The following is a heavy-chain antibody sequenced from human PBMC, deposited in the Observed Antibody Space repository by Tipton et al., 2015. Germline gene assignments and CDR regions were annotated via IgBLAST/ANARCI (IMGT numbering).Heavy chain of an antibody. Sequence: TLSLTCTVSGGSVSSSSYYWGWIRQSPGKGLEWIGSIYYSGSTYHNPSLKSRVSIFVDTSKNQFSLTLNSVAADDTAVYYCARDSGVAVAGLEPDYWGQGTLVTVSS. CDR3: ARDSGVAVAGLEPDY. CDR2: IYYSGST. V-gene: IGHV4-39*07. CDR1: GGSVSSSSYY. J-gene: IGHJ4*02. D-gene: IGHD6-19*01.